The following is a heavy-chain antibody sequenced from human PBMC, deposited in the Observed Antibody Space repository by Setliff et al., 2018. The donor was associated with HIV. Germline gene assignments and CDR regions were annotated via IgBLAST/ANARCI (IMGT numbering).Heavy chain of an antibody. D-gene: IGHD3-3*01. CDR1: GFTFSSYS. V-gene: IGHV3-21*01. Sequence: KAGGSLRLSCAASGFTFSSYSMNWVRQAPGKGLEWVSSISSSSSYIYYADSVKGRFTISRDNAKNSLYLQMNSLRAEDTAVYYCARAPYYNFWSGYSGQGYMDVWGKGTTVTVSS. J-gene: IGHJ6*03. CDR3: ARAPYYNFWSGYSGQGYMDV. CDR2: ISSSSSYI.